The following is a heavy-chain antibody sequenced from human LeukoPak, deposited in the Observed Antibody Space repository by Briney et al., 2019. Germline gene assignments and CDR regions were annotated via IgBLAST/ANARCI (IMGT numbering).Heavy chain of an antibody. CDR3: ARTMIRGVENWFDP. J-gene: IGHJ5*02. CDR1: ADSISSYY. CDR2: MYIIGRS. V-gene: IGHV4-4*07. D-gene: IGHD3-10*01. Sequence: PSETLSFTSTVSADSISSYYWSWIRQADGMGLEWIGRMYIIGRSNYNPSLRSRVTMSVGTSKNQLSLKLRSVTAADTAVYYCARTMIRGVENWFDPGGQGTLVTVSS.